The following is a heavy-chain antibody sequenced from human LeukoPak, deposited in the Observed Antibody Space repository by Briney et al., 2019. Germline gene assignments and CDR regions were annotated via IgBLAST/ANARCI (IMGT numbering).Heavy chain of an antibody. CDR2: ISAYNGNT. Sequence: ASVKVSCKASGYTFTSYGITWVRQAPGQGLEWMGWISAYNGNTHYAQKLQGRVTMTTDTSTSTAYMDLRSLRSDDTAVYYCARETPYGSGSYPFDYWGQGILVTVSS. J-gene: IGHJ4*02. CDR3: ARETPYGSGSYPFDY. D-gene: IGHD3-10*01. V-gene: IGHV1-18*01. CDR1: GYTFTSYG.